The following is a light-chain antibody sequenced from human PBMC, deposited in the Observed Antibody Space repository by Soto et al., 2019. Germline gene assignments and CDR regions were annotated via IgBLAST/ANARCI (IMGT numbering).Light chain of an antibody. Sequence: DIQMTQSPSTLSASVGDRVTITCRASQSINSRLAWYQQKPGKATKLLIYKASSLESGVPSRFSGRGSGTEFTLTISSLQHDDFATYDCQQYGSYWTFGQGTKVEIK. V-gene: IGKV1-5*03. CDR2: KAS. J-gene: IGKJ1*01. CDR1: QSINSR. CDR3: QQYGSYWT.